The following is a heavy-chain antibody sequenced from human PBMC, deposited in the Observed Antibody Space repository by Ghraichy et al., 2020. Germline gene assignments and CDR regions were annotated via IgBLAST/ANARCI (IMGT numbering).Heavy chain of an antibody. V-gene: IGHV3-21*01. CDR3: ARDASLPGYSYGRPLYGMDV. CDR1: GFTFSRYT. D-gene: IGHD5-18*01. J-gene: IGHJ6*02. Sequence: GESLNISCAASGFTFSRYTMNWVRQAPGKGLEWVSCISSSSSYKYYADSVKGRFTISRDNAKNSLYLQMNSLRAEDTAVYYCARDASLPGYSYGRPLYGMDVWGQGTTVTVSS. CDR2: ISSSSSYK.